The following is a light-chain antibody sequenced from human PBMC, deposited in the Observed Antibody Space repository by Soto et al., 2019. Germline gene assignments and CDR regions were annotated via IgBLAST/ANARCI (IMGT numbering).Light chain of an antibody. CDR2: AAS. V-gene: IGKV1-39*01. CDR1: QSVSGW. CDR3: QQSYSTIT. Sequence: DIQMTQSPSTLSASVGARVTITCRASQSVSGWVAWYQQKPGKAPNLLIYAASSLQSGVPSRFSGSGSGTDFTLTISSLQPEDFATDYCQQSYSTITFGQGTRLEIK. J-gene: IGKJ5*01.